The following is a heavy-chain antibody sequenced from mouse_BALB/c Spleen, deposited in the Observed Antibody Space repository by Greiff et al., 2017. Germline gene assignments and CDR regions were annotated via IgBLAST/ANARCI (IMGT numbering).Heavy chain of an antibody. CDR2: INPSSGYT. J-gene: IGHJ3*01. D-gene: IGHD2-1*01. CDR3: AREGGYYGNWAWFAY. CDR1: GYTFTSYT. Sequence: QVQLQQSAAELARPGASVKMSCKASGYTFTSYTMHWVKQRPGQGLEWIGYINPSSGYTEYNQKFKDKTTLTADKSSSTAYMQLSSLTSEDSAVYYCAREGGYYGNWAWFAYWGQGTLVTVSA. V-gene: IGHV1-4*02.